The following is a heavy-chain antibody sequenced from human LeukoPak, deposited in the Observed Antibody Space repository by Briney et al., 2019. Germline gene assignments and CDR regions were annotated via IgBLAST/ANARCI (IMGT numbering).Heavy chain of an antibody. CDR2: ISWDGDST. CDR3: ASGGFYYDSSGYYHYVEYFQD. Sequence: GGSLRLSCAASGFTFYDYTMHWVRHAPGKGLEWVSLISWDGDSTYYADSVKGRFTISRDNSKNSLYLQMNSLTAEDTAVYYCASGGFYYDSSGYYHYVEYFQDWGQGTLGTVSS. V-gene: IGHV3-43*01. D-gene: IGHD3-22*01. J-gene: IGHJ1*01. CDR1: GFTFYDYT.